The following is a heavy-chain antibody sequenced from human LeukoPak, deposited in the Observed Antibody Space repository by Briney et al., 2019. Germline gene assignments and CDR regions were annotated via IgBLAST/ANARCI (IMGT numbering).Heavy chain of an antibody. J-gene: IGHJ4*02. D-gene: IGHD6-19*01. CDR2: INPNSGGT. Sequence: GASVKVSCKASGYTFTGYYMHWVRQAPGQGLEWMGWINPNSGGTNYAQKFQGRVTMTRDTSISTAYMELSRLRSDDTAVYYCASFSYSSDFQLPFDYWGQGTLVTVSS. CDR1: GYTFTGYY. CDR3: ASFSYSSDFQLPFDY. V-gene: IGHV1-2*02.